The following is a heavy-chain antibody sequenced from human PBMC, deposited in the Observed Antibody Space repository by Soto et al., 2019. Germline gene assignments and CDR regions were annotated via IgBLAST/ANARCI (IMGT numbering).Heavy chain of an antibody. V-gene: IGHV2-5*02. CDR1: GVSLSTRGVG. CDR3: VQVPYLYGSGRTGGMDV. CDR2: SYWDDDK. Sequence: QITLKDSVPTLVKPTQTLTLTCTFSGVSLSTRGVGVGWIRQPPGKGLGWIGLSYWDDDKRYSRSANSRLTSSKGESTSQVLLTQTHMDPVATATYYCVQVPYLYGSGRTGGMDVLGQGSPVTVSS. D-gene: IGHD3-10*01. J-gene: IGHJ6*02.